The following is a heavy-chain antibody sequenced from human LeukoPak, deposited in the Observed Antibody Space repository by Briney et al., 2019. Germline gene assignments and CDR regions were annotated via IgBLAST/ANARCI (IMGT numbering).Heavy chain of an antibody. D-gene: IGHD5/OR15-5a*01. CDR3: ARDLVSERIFDY. CDR2: ISSSSSYI. CDR1: GFTFSSYS. J-gene: IGHJ4*02. Sequence: PGGSLRLSCAASGFTFSSYSMNWVRQAPGKGLEWVSSISSSSSYIYYADSVKGRFTISRDNAKNSLYLQMNSLRAEDTAVYYCARDLVSERIFDYWGQGTLVTVSS. V-gene: IGHV3-21*04.